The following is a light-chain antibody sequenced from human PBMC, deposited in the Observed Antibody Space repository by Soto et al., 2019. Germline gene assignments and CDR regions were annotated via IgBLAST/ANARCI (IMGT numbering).Light chain of an antibody. V-gene: IGKV1-9*01. CDR1: QGISSY. CDR3: QQLNSYPLT. CDR2: AAS. Sequence: QLTQSPSSLSASVGDRVTITCRASQGISSYLAWYQQKTGKAPKLLIYAASTLQSGVPSRLSGSGSGTDFTLTISRLQPEDFATYYCQQLNSYPLTFGGGTKVEIK. J-gene: IGKJ4*01.